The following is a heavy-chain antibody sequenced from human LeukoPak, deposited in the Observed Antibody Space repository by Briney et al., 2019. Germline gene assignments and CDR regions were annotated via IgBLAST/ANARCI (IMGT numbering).Heavy chain of an antibody. Sequence: GGSLRLSCAASGSTFSSYPIHWVRLAPGKGLEYVSGITSNGGSTYYANSVKGRFTISRDNSKNTLYLQMGSLRAEDMAVYYCGRGRYCTNGVCQYFDYWGQGTLVTVSS. CDR3: GRGRYCTNGVCQYFDY. V-gene: IGHV3-64*01. CDR2: ITSNGGST. J-gene: IGHJ4*02. D-gene: IGHD2-8*01. CDR1: GSTFSSYP.